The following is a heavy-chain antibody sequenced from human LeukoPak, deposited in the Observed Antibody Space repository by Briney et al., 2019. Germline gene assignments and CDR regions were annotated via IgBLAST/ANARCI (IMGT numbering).Heavy chain of an antibody. V-gene: IGHV1-69*13. CDR1: GGTFSSYA. CDR2: IIPIFGTA. J-gene: IGHJ6*04. D-gene: IGHD5-12*01. Sequence: GVSVKVSCKASGGTFSSYAISWVRQAPGQGLEWMGGIIPIFGTANYAQKFQGRVTITADESTSTAYMELSSLRSEDTAVYYCARGEWLRLEPHYYYGMDVWGKGTTVTVSS. CDR3: ARGEWLRLEPHYYYGMDV.